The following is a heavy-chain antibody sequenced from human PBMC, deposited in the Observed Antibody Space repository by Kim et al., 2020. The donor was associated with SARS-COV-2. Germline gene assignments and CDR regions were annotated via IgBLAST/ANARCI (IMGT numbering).Heavy chain of an antibody. J-gene: IGHJ2*01. D-gene: IGHD2-15*01. CDR3: ARGYGGKGHWYFDL. V-gene: IGHV3-30*03. Sequence: ADTGKCRVTISRDNSKNTLYLQMNSLRSGDTAVYYCARGYGGKGHWYFDLWGRGTLVTVSS.